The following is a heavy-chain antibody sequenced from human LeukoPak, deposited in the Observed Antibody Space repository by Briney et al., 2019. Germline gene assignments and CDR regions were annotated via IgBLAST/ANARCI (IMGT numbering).Heavy chain of an antibody. D-gene: IGHD3-22*01. Sequence: PSETLSLTCTVSGGSISSYYWSWIRQPPGKGLEWIGYIYTSGSTNYNPSLKSRVTISVDTPKNQFSLKLSSVTAADTAVYYCARYGEWLLRVWNWFDPWGQGTLVTVSS. V-gene: IGHV4-4*09. CDR1: GGSISSYY. CDR3: ARYGEWLLRVWNWFDP. J-gene: IGHJ5*02. CDR2: IYTSGST.